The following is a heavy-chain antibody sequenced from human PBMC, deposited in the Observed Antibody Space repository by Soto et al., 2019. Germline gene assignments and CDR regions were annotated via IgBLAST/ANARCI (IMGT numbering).Heavy chain of an antibody. V-gene: IGHV3-48*01. CDR2: ISSSGSTI. CDR1: GFTFSSYS. CDR3: ARGAYYYDSSGLSY. D-gene: IGHD3-22*01. J-gene: IGHJ4*02. Sequence: EVQLVESGGGLVQPGGSLRLSCAASGFTFSSYSMNWVRQAPGKGLEWVSYISSSGSTIYYADSVKGRFTISRDNAKSSLYLQMTSLRAEDTAVYYCARGAYYYDSSGLSYWGQGTLVTVSS.